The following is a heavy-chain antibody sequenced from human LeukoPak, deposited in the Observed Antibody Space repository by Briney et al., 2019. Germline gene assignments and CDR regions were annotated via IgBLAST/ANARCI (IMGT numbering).Heavy chain of an antibody. D-gene: IGHD3-10*01. J-gene: IGHJ4*02. CDR3: ARVTMVRGVPGDY. CDR2: INPNSGGT. V-gene: IGHV1-2*02. CDR1: GYTFTGYY. Sequence: ASVKVSCKASGYTFTGYYMHWVRQAPGQGLEWMGWINPNSGGTNYAQKFQGRVTMTRDTSISTAYMELSRLRSDDTAVYYCARVTMVRGVPGDYWGQGTLVTVSS.